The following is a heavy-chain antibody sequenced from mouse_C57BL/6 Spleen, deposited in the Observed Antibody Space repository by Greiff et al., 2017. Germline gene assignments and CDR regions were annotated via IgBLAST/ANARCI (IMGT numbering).Heavy chain of an antibody. CDR1: GFSLSTSGMG. D-gene: IGHD1-1*01. Sequence: LQQSGPGILQSSQTLSLTCSFSGFSLSTSGMGVSWIRQPSGKGLEWLAHIYWDDDKRYNPSLKSRLTISKDTSRNQVFLKITSVDTADTATYYCARSGGYYYGSSYWYFDVWGTGTTVTVSS. CDR3: ARSGGYYYGSSYWYFDV. J-gene: IGHJ1*03. V-gene: IGHV8-12*01. CDR2: IYWDDDK.